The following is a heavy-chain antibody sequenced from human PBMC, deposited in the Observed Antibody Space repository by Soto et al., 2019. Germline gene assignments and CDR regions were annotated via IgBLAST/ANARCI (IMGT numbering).Heavy chain of an antibody. CDR3: AREPYSYGHYFDFDY. CDR1: GYTFSIYA. CDR2: ISAYTGNT. V-gene: IGHV1-18*01. Sequence: QVQLVQSGAEVRKPGASVKVSCRASGYTFSIYAVSWVRQAPGQGLEWMGWISAYTGNTNYAQNFQGRVTLTTDTSTSTAYMELRSLRSDDTAVYFCAREPYSYGHYFDFDYWGQGTLVTVSS. J-gene: IGHJ4*02. D-gene: IGHD5-18*01.